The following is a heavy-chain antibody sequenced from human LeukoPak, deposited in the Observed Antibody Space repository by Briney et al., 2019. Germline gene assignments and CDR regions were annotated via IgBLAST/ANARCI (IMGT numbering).Heavy chain of an antibody. V-gene: IGHV1-69*04. Sequence: SVKVSCKASGGTFSSYAISWVRQAPGQGLEWMGRIIPILGIANYAQKFQGRVTITADKSTSTAYMELSSLRSADTAVYYCARDPGASSTPDDYWGQGTLVTVSS. CDR2: IIPILGIA. CDR3: ARDPGASSTPDDY. J-gene: IGHJ4*02. D-gene: IGHD2-2*01. CDR1: GGTFSSYA.